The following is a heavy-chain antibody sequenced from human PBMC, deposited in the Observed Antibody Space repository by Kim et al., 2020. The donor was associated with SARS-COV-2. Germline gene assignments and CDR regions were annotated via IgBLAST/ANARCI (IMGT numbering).Heavy chain of an antibody. V-gene: IGHV3-30-3*01. J-gene: IGHJ4*02. Sequence: GGSLRLSCGGSGFTFSDHALHWVRQAPGKGLEWVAVISYDGSNIYYADSVKGRFTLSRDNSKNTLTLQMSSLKTADTAFYFCARGATSGWCFDYSGQGTLVTVSS. D-gene: IGHD6-19*01. CDR3: ARGATSGWCFDY. CDR2: ISYDGSNI. CDR1: GFTFSDHA.